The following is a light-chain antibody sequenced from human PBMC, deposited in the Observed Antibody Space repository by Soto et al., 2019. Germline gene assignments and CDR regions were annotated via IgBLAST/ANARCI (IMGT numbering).Light chain of an antibody. V-gene: IGKV3-15*01. CDR1: QSVSSSY. J-gene: IGKJ1*01. Sequence: EIVLTQSPGTLSLSPGERATLSYRPSQSVSSSYLAWYQQKPGQAPRLLIYGASTRATGIPVRFSGSGSGTEFTLTISSLQSEDFAVYYCQQYDKWPPTFGQGTKVDI. CDR2: GAS. CDR3: QQYDKWPPT.